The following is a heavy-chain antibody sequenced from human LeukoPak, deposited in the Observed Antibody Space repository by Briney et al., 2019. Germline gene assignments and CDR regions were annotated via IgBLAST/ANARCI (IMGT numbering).Heavy chain of an antibody. V-gene: IGHV4-34*01. J-gene: IGHJ5*02. CDR2: INHSGST. D-gene: IGHD3-22*01. Sequence: SETLSLTCAVYGGSFSGYYWSWIRQPPGRGLEWIGEINHSGSTNYNPSLKSRVTISVDTSKNQFSLKLSSVTAADTAVYYCARGSSYYSDSSGYGPWGQGTLVTVSS. CDR3: ARGSSYYSDSSGYGP. CDR1: GGSFSGYY.